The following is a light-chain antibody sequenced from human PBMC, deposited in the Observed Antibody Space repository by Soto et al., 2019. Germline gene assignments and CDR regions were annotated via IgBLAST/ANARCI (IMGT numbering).Light chain of an antibody. Sequence: MMTQSPSTLSVSPGERVTLSCRASQDIRSSLAWYQQKPGQAPRLLIYGASIRATGVPATFSGSGSGTEFTLSISSLQSEHLGVYYCQQDSSWPLTFGGGTKVAIK. V-gene: IGKV3-15*01. CDR2: GAS. CDR3: QQDSSWPLT. CDR1: QDIRSS. J-gene: IGKJ4*01.